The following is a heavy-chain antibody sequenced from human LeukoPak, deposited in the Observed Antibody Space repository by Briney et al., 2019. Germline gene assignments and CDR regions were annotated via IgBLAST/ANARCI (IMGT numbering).Heavy chain of an antibody. J-gene: IGHJ4*02. D-gene: IGHD3-22*01. V-gene: IGHV3-74*01. Sequence: PGGSLRLSCAASGFTFSSYWMHWVRQAPGKGLVWVSCINSDGSSTRYADSVKGRFTISRENAKNTLYLQMNSLRAEDTAVYYCARVARWDSSGYFFDYWGQGTLVTVSS. CDR3: ARVARWDSSGYFFDY. CDR1: GFTFSSYW. CDR2: INSDGSST.